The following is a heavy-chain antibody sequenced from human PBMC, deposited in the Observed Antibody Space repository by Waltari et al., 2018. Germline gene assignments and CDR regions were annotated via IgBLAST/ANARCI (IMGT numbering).Heavy chain of an antibody. CDR2: ISSSSSYI. CDR1: GFTFSSYS. V-gene: IGHV3-21*01. CDR3: ARIPFGVSFSGYDYDDAFDI. J-gene: IGHJ3*02. Sequence: EVQLVESGGGLVKPGGSLRLSCAASGFTFSSYSMNWVRHAPGKGLEWVSSISSSSSYIYYADSVKGRFTISRDNAKNSLYLQMNSLRAEDTAVYYCARIPFGVSFSGYDYDDAFDIWGQGTMVTVSS. D-gene: IGHD5-12*01.